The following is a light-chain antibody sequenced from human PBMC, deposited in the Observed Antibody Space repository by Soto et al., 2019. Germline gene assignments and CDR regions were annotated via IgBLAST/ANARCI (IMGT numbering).Light chain of an antibody. V-gene: IGKV3-20*01. CDR2: GAS. J-gene: IGKJ1*01. Sequence: DIVLTQSPGTLSLSPMEIATLSFMASQSVSNIYIAWYQQKPGQAPRVLIYGASRRATGIPDRFSGSGSGTDFTLTISRLEPEDFAVYYCQQYSSSFRTFGQGTKVDI. CDR3: QQYSSSFRT. CDR1: QSVSNIY.